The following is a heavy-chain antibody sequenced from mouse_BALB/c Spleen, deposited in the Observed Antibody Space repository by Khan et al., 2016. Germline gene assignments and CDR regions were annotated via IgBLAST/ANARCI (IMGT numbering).Heavy chain of an antibody. CDR1: GFTFSSYT. CDR3: TRDLYDGYYYDAMDY. J-gene: IGHJ4*01. Sequence: EVELVESGGGLVKPGGSLKLSCAASGFTFSSYTMSWVRQTPEKRLEWVATISSGGSYTYYPDSVKGRFTISRDNAKNTLYLQMSSLKSEDTAMYYCTRDLYDGYYYDAMDYWGQGTSVTVSS. CDR2: ISSGGSYT. V-gene: IGHV5-6-4*01. D-gene: IGHD2-3*01.